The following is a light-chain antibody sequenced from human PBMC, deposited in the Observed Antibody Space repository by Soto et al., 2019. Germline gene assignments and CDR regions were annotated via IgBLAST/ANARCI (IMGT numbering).Light chain of an antibody. CDR2: DVS. J-gene: IGLJ1*01. CDR1: SSDVGGYNY. Sequence: QSVLTQPRSVSGSPGQSVTISCTGTSSDVGGYNYVSWYQQHPGKAPKLMIYDVSKRPSGVPDRFSGSKSGNTASLTISGLQAEDEADYYCCSYAGSPLYVFGTGTQLTVL. V-gene: IGLV2-11*01. CDR3: CSYAGSPLYV.